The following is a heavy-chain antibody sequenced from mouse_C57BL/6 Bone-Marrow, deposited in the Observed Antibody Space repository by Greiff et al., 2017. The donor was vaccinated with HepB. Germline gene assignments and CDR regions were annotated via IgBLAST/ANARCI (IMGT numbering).Heavy chain of an antibody. CDR3: ARPPPTEMGYYAIDY. CDR1: GYTFTSYW. CDR2: IDPSDSYT. V-gene: IGHV1-59*01. Sequence: QVQLQQPGAELVRPGTSVKLSCKASGYTFTSYWMHWVKQRPGQGLEWIGVIDPSDSYTNYNQKFKGKATLTVDTSSSTAYMQLSSLTSEDSEVYYCARPPPTEMGYYAIDYWGQGTPVTVSS. D-gene: IGHD1-1*01. J-gene: IGHJ4*01.